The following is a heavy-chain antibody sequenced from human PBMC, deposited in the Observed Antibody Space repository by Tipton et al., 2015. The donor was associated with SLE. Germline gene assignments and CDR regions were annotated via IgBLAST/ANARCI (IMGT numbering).Heavy chain of an antibody. CDR1: GFIFSYYG. Sequence: SLRLSCSASGFIFSYYGMHWVRQAPGKGLEWVAFIRFDGSEQYYADSVKGRFTISRDNSKNTLYLQVNSLRAEDTAVYYCAKALLSGIPFWGQGTLVTVSS. J-gene: IGHJ4*02. CDR2: IRFDGSEQ. V-gene: IGHV3-30*02. CDR3: AKALLSGIPF. D-gene: IGHD1-26*01.